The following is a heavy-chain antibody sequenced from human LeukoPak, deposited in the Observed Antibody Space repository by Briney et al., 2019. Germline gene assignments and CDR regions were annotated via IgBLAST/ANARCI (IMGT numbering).Heavy chain of an antibody. CDR2: IYYSGIT. J-gene: IGHJ2*01. D-gene: IGHD1-26*01. CDR3: ARSFLGDWYFDL. Sequence: SETLSLTCTVSGVSISSYYWSWIRQPPGKGLEWIGYIYYSGITNYNPSLKSRVTISIDSSKNQVSLKLSSVTAADTAVYYCARSFLGDWYFDLWGRGTLVTVSS. CDR1: GVSISSYY. V-gene: IGHV4-59*01.